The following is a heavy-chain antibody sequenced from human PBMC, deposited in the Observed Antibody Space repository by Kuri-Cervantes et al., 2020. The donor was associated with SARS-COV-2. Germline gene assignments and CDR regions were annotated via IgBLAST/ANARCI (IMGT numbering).Heavy chain of an antibody. D-gene: IGHD3-16*02. V-gene: IGHV3-15*01. J-gene: IGHJ4*02. CDR3: TTDRIYDYVWGSYRNFDD. CDR1: GFTFSNAW. CDR2: IKSKTVGGTT. Sequence: GGSLRLSCAASGFTFSNAWMSWVRQAPGKGLGWVGRIKSKTVGGTTDYAAPVKGRFTISRDDSKNTLYLQMNSLKTEDTAVYYCTTDRIYDYVWGSYRNFDDWGQGTLVTVSS.